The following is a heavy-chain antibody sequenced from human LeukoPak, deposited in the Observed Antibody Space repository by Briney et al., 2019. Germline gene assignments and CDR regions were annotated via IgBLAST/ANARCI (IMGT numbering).Heavy chain of an antibody. D-gene: IGHD6-19*01. J-gene: IGHJ4*02. CDR2: IYYSGST. CDR1: GGSISSGDYY. CDR3: ARVLSGRSFDY. Sequence: SETLSLTCTVSGGSISSGDYYWSWIRQPPGKGLEWIGYIYYSGSTYYNPSLKSRVTISVDTSKNQFSLKLSSVTAADMAVYYCARVLSGRSFDYWGQGTLVTVSS. V-gene: IGHV4-30-4*01.